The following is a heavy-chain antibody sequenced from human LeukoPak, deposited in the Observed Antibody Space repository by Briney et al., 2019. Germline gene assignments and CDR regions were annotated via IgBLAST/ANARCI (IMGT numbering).Heavy chain of an antibody. CDR1: GFTFSSYG. CDR3: AGDYGDYSAFDI. V-gene: IGHV3-33*01. D-gene: IGHD4-17*01. CDR2: IWYDGSNK. J-gene: IGHJ3*02. Sequence: GGSLRLSCAASGFTFSSYGMRWVRQAPGKGLEWVAVIWYDGSNKYYADSVKGRFTISRDNSKNTLYLQMNSLRAEDTAVYYCAGDYGDYSAFDIWGQGTMVTVSS.